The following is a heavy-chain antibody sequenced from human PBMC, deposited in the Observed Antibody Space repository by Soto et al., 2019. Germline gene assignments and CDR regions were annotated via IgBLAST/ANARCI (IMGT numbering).Heavy chain of an antibody. D-gene: IGHD3-10*01. V-gene: IGHV1-2*04. Sequence: ASVKVSCKACGYTFTGYYMHWVRQAPGQGLEWMGWINPNSGGTNYAQKFQGWVTMTRDTSISTAYMELSRLRSDDTAVYYCARDLALLWFGSSDNRGYSSYGMDVWGQGTTVTVSS. CDR1: GYTFTGYY. J-gene: IGHJ6*02. CDR2: INPNSGGT. CDR3: ARDLALLWFGSSDNRGYSSYGMDV.